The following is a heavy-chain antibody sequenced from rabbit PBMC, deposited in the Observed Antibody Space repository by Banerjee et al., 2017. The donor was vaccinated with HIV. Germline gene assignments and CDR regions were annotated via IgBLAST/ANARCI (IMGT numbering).Heavy chain of an antibody. J-gene: IGHJ6*01. CDR2: IYIGSGGST. D-gene: IGHD6-1*01. CDR1: GFSFSSSYY. Sequence: QEQLVEYGGDLVKPEGSLTLTCTASGFSFSSSYYMCWVRQAPGKGLEWIACIYIGSGGSTYYATWAKGRFTISKTSSTTVTLQMTSLTAADTATYFCARDNYYTYGYAGYAYATIYGMDLWGPGTLVTVS. CDR3: ARDNYYTYGYAGYAYATIYGMDL. V-gene: IGHV1S45*01.